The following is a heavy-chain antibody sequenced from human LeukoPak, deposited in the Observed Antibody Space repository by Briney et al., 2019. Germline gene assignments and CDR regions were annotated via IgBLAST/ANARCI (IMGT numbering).Heavy chain of an antibody. V-gene: IGHV4-34*01. D-gene: IGHD6-6*01. Sequence: PSETLSLTCAVYGGSFSGYYWSWIRQPPGKGLEWIGEINHSGSTNYNPSLKSRVTISVDTSENQFSLKLSSVTAADTAVYYCAIPMSQYSSSSRRALHSQQYFQHWGQGTLVTVSS. CDR2: INHSGST. CDR1: GGSFSGYY. J-gene: IGHJ1*01. CDR3: AIPMSQYSSSSRRALHSQQYFQH.